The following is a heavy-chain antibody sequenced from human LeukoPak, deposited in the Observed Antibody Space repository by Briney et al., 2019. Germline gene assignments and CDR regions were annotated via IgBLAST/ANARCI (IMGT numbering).Heavy chain of an antibody. Sequence: PGGSLRLSCAASGFNFNIYSMYWVRQAPGKGLEWVSSISSSSTYIFDADSVKGRFTISRDNAKSSVHLQMNDLRAEDTAVYYCASRNWGWGQGTLVTVSS. CDR3: ASRNWG. V-gene: IGHV3-21*01. CDR2: ISSSSTYI. CDR1: GFNFNIYS. J-gene: IGHJ4*02. D-gene: IGHD3-16*01.